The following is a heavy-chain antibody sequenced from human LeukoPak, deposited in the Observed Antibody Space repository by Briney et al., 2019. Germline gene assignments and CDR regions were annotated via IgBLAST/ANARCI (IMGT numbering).Heavy chain of an antibody. Sequence: PGGSLRLSCAASGFNFTIYSMNWVRQAPGKGLEWVSSISGRSSYTYYADSVKGRFTISRDSAKNSLYLLMNSLRAEDTAVYYCARDKEPPPIWSGYPIVTLYYYYCMDVWGKGTTVTVSS. CDR1: GFNFTIYS. J-gene: IGHJ6*03. D-gene: IGHD3-3*01. CDR2: ISGRSSYT. CDR3: ARDKEPPPIWSGYPIVTLYYYYCMDV. V-gene: IGHV3-21*01.